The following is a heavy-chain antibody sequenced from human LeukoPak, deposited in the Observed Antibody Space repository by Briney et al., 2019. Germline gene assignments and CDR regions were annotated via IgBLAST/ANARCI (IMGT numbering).Heavy chain of an antibody. CDR2: ISGDGGST. CDR3: AKDSLRSGYPDY. V-gene: IGHV3-43*02. D-gene: IGHD3-3*01. Sequence: GGSLRLSCAASGFTFDDYAMHWVRQAPGKGLEWVSLISGDGGSTYYADSVKDRFTISRDNSKNSLYLQMNSLRTEDTALYYCAKDSLRSGYPDYWGQGTLVTVSS. CDR1: GFTFDDYA. J-gene: IGHJ4*02.